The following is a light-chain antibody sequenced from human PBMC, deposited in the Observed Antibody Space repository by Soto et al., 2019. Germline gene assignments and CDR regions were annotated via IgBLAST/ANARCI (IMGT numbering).Light chain of an antibody. J-gene: IGKJ1*01. V-gene: IGKV1-13*02. CDR1: QGISSA. CDR3: QHYGGMWA. Sequence: AIQLTQSPSSLSASVGDRVTITCRASQGISSALAWYQQKPGKAPKLLIYDASSLESGVPSRFSGSGSGTEFILTISSLQPDDFATYWCQHYGGMWAFGQGTKLEIK. CDR2: DAS.